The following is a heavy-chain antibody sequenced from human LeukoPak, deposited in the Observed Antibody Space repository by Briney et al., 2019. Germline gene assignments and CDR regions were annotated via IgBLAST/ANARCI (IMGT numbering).Heavy chain of an antibody. CDR3: ARASRIAWSTWFDP. V-gene: IGHV1-3*01. CDR1: VYTFTIYG. D-gene: IGHD6-6*01. CDR2: INAGNGNT. J-gene: IGHJ5*02. Sequence: ASVKVSFKSSVYTFTIYGMYWVRQAPGQRLEWMGWINAGNGNTKYSQKFQGRVTITRDTSASTAYMELSSLRSEDTAVYYCARASRIAWSTWFDPWGQGTPVTVSS.